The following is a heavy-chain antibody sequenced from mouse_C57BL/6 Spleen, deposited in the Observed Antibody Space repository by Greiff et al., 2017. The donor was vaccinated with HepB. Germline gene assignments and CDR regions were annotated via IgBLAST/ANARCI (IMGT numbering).Heavy chain of an antibody. J-gene: IGHJ4*01. D-gene: IGHD4-1*01. V-gene: IGHV1-26*01. CDR3: AREELGFMDY. Sequence: EVQLQQSGPELVKPGASVKISCKASGYTFTDYYMNWVKQSHGKSLEWIGDINPNNGGTSYNQKFKGKATLTVDKSSSTAYMELRSLTSEDSAVYYCAREELGFMDYWGQGTSVTVSS. CDR1: GYTFTDYY. CDR2: INPNNGGT.